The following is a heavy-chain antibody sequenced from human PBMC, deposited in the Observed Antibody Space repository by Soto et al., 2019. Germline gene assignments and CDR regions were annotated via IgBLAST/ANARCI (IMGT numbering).Heavy chain of an antibody. J-gene: IGHJ3*01. V-gene: IGHV1-69*06. CDR1: EGSFNNNA. Sequence: QEKLVQPGAEVKKPGSSVTVTCKASEGSFNNNAFNWVRQAHGPGLEWMGQILPDYSTTPYARKFLGRTTSTAEKSTSTIHMELSPLRSDDTAFYYFARMRVMRFGSFDVWGQGTTVSVSS. CDR2: ILPDYSTT. CDR3: ARMRVMRFGSFDV. D-gene: IGHD2-21*01.